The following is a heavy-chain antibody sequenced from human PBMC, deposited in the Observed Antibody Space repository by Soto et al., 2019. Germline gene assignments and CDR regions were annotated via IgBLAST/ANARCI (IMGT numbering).Heavy chain of an antibody. Sequence: SETLSLTCTVSGGSISSYYWSWIRQPPGKGLEWIGYIYYSGSTNYNPSLKSRVTISVDTSKNQFSLKLSSVTAADTAVYYCARVGASYGMDVWGQGTTVTVSS. V-gene: IGHV4-59*01. D-gene: IGHD4-17*01. CDR1: GGSISSYY. CDR3: ARVGASYGMDV. J-gene: IGHJ6*02. CDR2: IYYSGST.